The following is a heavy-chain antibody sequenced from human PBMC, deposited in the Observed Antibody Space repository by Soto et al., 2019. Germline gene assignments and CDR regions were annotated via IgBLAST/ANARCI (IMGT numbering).Heavy chain of an antibody. V-gene: IGHV1-69*01. Sequence: QVQLVQSGAEVKKPGSSVKVSCRASGGTFSNYAISWVRQAPGQGREWMGGIVAAFGTPNYAQNLQGRITITADDSTTAVYMDLSSLRSEDTAVYYCARGATVFGVDAYSYYEMEVWGQGTTVTVSS. CDR2: IVAAFGTP. J-gene: IGHJ6*02. D-gene: IGHD3-3*01. CDR3: ARGATVFGVDAYSYYEMEV. CDR1: GGTFSNYA.